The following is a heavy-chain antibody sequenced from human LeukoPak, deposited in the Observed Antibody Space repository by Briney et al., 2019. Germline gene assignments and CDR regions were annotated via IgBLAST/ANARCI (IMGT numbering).Heavy chain of an antibody. V-gene: IGHV1-8*01. CDR3: AKVGLGNTAIHI. Sequence: ASVKVSCKGSGYTFPNYDINWVRQATGQGLEWMGWMNFNSGNTGYAQKFQGRVTMTTNTAISTVYMELSSLKSEDTAIYYCAKVGLGNTAIHIWGQGTMVTVSS. J-gene: IGHJ3*02. CDR2: MNFNSGNT. D-gene: IGHD5-18*01. CDR1: GYTFPNYD.